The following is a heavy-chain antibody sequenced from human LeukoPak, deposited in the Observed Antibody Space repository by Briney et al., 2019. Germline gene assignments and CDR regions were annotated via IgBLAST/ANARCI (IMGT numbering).Heavy chain of an antibody. D-gene: IGHD5-12*01. Sequence: PGGSLRLSCAASGFTFDDYGMSWVRQAPGKGLEWVSGINWNGGSTGYADSVKGRFTISRDNAKNSLYLQMNSLRAEDTALYYCAKEGVVATQHDAFDIWGQGTMVTVSS. CDR1: GFTFDDYG. J-gene: IGHJ3*02. CDR3: AKEGVVATQHDAFDI. V-gene: IGHV3-20*04. CDR2: INWNGGST.